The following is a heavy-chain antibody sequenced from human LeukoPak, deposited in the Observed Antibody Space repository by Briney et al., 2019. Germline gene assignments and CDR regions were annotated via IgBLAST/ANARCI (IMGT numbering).Heavy chain of an antibody. CDR1: GFTFDDYA. CDR3: AKDLAPLATSGAFDI. Sequence: GRSLRPSCAASGFTFDDYAMHWVRQAPGKGLEWVSGISWNSGSIGYADSVKGRFTISRDNAKNSLYLQMNSLRAEDTALYYCAKDLAPLATSGAFDIWGQGTMVTVSS. CDR2: ISWNSGSI. D-gene: IGHD1-26*01. V-gene: IGHV3-9*01. J-gene: IGHJ3*02.